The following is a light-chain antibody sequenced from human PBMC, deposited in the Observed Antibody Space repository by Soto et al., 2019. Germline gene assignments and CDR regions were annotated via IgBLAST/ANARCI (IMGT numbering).Light chain of an antibody. CDR3: PLYGHSPPFT. CDR1: QSVAYSY. CDR2: GES. J-gene: IGKJ3*01. V-gene: IGKV3-20*01. Sequence: EIVLTQSPGTLSLSPGDRATLSCRASQSVAYSYLAWYQQKPGQAPRLLTYGESTRATGIPDRFSGSGSGTDFTLTISRLEPEDFAVYYGPLYGHSPPFTFVPGTMVEIK.